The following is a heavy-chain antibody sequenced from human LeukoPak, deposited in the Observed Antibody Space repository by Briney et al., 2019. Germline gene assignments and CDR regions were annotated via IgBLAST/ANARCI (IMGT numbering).Heavy chain of an antibody. J-gene: IGHJ3*02. D-gene: IGHD2-15*01. CDR3: ARDFLRSAAGQFVDVFYI. CDR1: GYTFTRYG. CDR2: ISTYDDGR. V-gene: IGHV1-18*01. Sequence: ASVKVSCSGSGYTFTRYGISWVRQAPGDGLEWMGWISTYDDGRSNAQKFQGRVTLTTDISTNTAYMELTSLRSDDTAMYYCARDFLRSAAGQFVDVFYIWGQGTLVTVSS.